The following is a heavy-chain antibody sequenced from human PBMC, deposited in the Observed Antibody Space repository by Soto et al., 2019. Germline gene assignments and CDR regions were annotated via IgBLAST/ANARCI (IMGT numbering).Heavy chain of an antibody. CDR3: AKGDNTGQAFDY. J-gene: IGHJ4*02. CDR1: GFTFSSYG. CDR2: ISYDGSNK. D-gene: IGHD2-15*01. V-gene: IGHV3-30*18. Sequence: QVQLVESGGGVVQPGRSLRLSCAASGFTFSSYGMHWVRQAPGKGLEWVAVISYDGSNKYYADSVKGRFTISRDNSKNTLYLQMNSLRAEYTAVYYCAKGDNTGQAFDYWGQGTLVTVSS.